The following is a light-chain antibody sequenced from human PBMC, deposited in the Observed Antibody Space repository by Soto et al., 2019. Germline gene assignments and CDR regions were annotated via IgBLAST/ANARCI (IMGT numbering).Light chain of an antibody. Sequence: QSALTQPASVSGSPGQSITISCTGTSSDVGGYNYVSWYQQHPGKAPKLMIYEVSNRPSGVSNRFSGSKSGNTASLTISGLQAEDEADYYCSSYTSSDTLVFGAWTKVTVL. J-gene: IGLJ2*01. V-gene: IGLV2-14*01. CDR3: SSYTSSDTLV. CDR2: EVS. CDR1: SSDVGGYNY.